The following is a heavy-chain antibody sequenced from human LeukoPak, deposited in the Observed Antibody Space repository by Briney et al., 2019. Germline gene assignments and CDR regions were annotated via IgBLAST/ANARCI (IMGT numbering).Heavy chain of an antibody. CDR1: GFSVNSSY. V-gene: IGHV3-53*04. CDR2: IYSGGST. Sequence: PGGSLRLSCAASGFSVNSSYMSWVRQAPGKGLEWVLVIYSGGSTYYADSVKGRFTISRHISKNTLYLQMNSLRAEDTAVYYCARDEYLWVVIQLGLFDYWGQGTLVTVSS. CDR3: ARDEYLWVVIQLGLFDY. D-gene: IGHD2-2*01. J-gene: IGHJ4*02.